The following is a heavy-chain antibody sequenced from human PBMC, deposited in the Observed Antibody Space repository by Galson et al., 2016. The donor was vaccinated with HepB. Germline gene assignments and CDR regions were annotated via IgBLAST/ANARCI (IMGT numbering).Heavy chain of an antibody. Sequence: SLRLSCAASGFTFSSFDMHWVRQAPGKGLEWVAVISYDGIKKNYADSVKGRFTISRDNSKNTLYLQMNSLRAEDMAVYYCAGAREYSYGDYYLDYWGQGTLVTVSS. CDR2: ISYDGIKK. CDR3: AGAREYSYGDYYLDY. CDR1: GFTFSSFD. V-gene: IGHV3-30-3*01. J-gene: IGHJ4*01. D-gene: IGHD4-17*01.